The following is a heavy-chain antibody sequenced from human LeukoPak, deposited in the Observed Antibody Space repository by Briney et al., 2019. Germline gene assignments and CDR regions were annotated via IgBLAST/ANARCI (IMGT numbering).Heavy chain of an antibody. Sequence: GGSLRLSCAASGFTFSSYAMHWVRQAPCKGLEWVAVISYDGSNKYYADSVKGRFTISRDNSKNTLYLQMNSLRAEDTAVYYCARAMGATDYWGQGTLVTVSS. D-gene: IGHD1-26*01. CDR1: GFTFSSYA. J-gene: IGHJ4*02. CDR3: ARAMGATDY. V-gene: IGHV3-30-3*01. CDR2: ISYDGSNK.